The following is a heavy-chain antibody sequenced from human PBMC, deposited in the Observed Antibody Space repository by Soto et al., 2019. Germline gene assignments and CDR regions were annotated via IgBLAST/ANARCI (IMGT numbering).Heavy chain of an antibody. J-gene: IGHJ6*02. Sequence: ASVKVSCKASGGTFSSYAISWVQQAPGQGLEWMGGIIPIFGTANYAQKFQGRVTITADESTSTAYMELSSLRPEDTAVYYCARATTIAARPLYYYYGMDVWGQGTTVTVSS. CDR1: GGTFSSYA. CDR2: IIPIFGTA. D-gene: IGHD6-6*01. V-gene: IGHV1-69*13. CDR3: ARATTIAARPLYYYYGMDV.